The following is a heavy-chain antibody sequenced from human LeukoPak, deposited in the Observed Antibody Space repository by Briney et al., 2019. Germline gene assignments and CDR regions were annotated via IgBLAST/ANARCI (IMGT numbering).Heavy chain of an antibody. CDR3: ARSVEMAAMPFDY. CDR1: GSSISSYY. D-gene: IGHD5-24*01. CDR2: IYYSGST. V-gene: IGHV4-59*01. Sequence: SETLSLTCTVSGSSISSYYWSWIRQPPGKGLEWIGYIYYSGSTNYNPSLKSRVTISVDTSKNQFSLKLSSVTAADTAVYYCARSVEMAAMPFDYWGQGTLVTVSS. J-gene: IGHJ4*02.